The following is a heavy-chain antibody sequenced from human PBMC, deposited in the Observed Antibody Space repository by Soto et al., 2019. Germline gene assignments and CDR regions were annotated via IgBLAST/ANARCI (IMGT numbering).Heavy chain of an antibody. V-gene: IGHV1-69*02. J-gene: IGHJ4*02. Sequence: QVQLVQSGAEVKKPGSSVKVSCKASGGTFSSYTISWVRQAPGQGLEWMGRIIPILGIANYAQKFQGRVTLTADKSTSTAYMELSSMRSEDTAVYYCASRASHYDFWRGYYLVYWGQGTLVTVSS. CDR1: GGTFSSYT. CDR2: IIPILGIA. CDR3: ASRASHYDFWRGYYLVY. D-gene: IGHD3-3*01.